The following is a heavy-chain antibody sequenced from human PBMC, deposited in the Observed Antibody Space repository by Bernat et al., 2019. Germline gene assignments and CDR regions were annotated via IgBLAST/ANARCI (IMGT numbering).Heavy chain of an antibody. CDR2: ISPYNRNT. CDR3: ARDLDPAQLYSIPHFDF. Sequence: QVQLVESGAEVKKPGASVKIPCKASGYTFTHGISWVRQPPGQGLEWMGWISPYNRNTNYAQKLQGRVTMTTDTSTSTAYMELRSLRSDDTAVYYCARDLDPAQLYSIPHFDFWGQGTLVTVSS. CDR1: GYTFTHG. V-gene: IGHV1-18*01. J-gene: IGHJ4*02. D-gene: IGHD2-21*01.